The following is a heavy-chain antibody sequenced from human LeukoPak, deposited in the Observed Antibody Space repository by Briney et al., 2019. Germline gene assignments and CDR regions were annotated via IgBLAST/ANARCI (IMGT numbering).Heavy chain of an antibody. CDR1: GFTVSSNC. CDR3: ASNTYYDILTGYTSQYYYYYMDV. J-gene: IGHJ6*03. D-gene: IGHD3-9*01. V-gene: IGHV3-66*01. Sequence: PGGSLRLSCAASGFTVSSNCMSWVRQAPGKGLEWVSVIYSGGSTYYADSVKGRFTISRDNSKNTLYLQMNSLRAEDTAVYYCASNTYYDILTGYTSQYYYYYMDVWGKGATVTISS. CDR2: IYSGGST.